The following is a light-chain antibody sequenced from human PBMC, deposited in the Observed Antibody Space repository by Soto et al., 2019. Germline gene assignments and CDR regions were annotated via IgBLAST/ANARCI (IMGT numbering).Light chain of an antibody. CDR1: QSIGSN. Sequence: EIMMTQSPATLSVPPGERATLSCRASQSIGSNLAWYQQKPGQAPRLLIHDASTRATGIPVRFSGSGSGTEFTLTITSLQSEDFAVYYCQQYNNWPGYTYGQETKLEIK. CDR2: DAS. V-gene: IGKV3-15*01. J-gene: IGKJ2*01. CDR3: QQYNNWPGYT.